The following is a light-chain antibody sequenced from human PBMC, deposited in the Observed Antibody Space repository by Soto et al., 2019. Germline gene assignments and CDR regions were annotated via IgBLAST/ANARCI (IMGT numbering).Light chain of an antibody. Sequence: RLTQSASYLCASVGDGVTMXCRASQGLRTYLDWSQQSPGKAPKVLIVGASTLQGGGPSRFSGSGSATDFTRTISSLQPEDSATYYCLQDFSYPRTFGQGTKVDIK. CDR1: QGLRTY. V-gene: IGKV1-6*01. CDR3: LQDFSYPRT. J-gene: IGKJ1*01. CDR2: GAS.